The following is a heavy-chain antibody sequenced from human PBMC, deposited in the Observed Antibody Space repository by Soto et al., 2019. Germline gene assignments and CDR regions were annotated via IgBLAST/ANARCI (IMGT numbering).Heavy chain of an antibody. CDR2: IYYSGST. CDR1: GGSISSYY. D-gene: IGHD3-3*01. J-gene: IGHJ5*02. V-gene: IGHV4-59*01. CDR3: ARAHYDFWSGYYISWFDP. Sequence: PSETLSLTCTVSGGSISSYYWSWIRQPPGKGLEWIGYIYYSGSTNYNPSLKSRVTISVDTSKNQFSLKLSSVTAADTAVYYCARAHYDFWSGYYISWFDPWGQGTLVTVSS.